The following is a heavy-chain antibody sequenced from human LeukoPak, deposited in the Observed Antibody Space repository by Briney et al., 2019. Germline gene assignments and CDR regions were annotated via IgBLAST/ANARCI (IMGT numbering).Heavy chain of an antibody. CDR3: ARDQGSCHYPGPFDY. CDR2: ISYDGSNK. V-gene: IGHV3-30*03. CDR1: GFTFSNYV. J-gene: IGHJ4*02. D-gene: IGHD3-10*01. Sequence: GGSLRLSCAPSGFTFSNYVMHWVRQAPGKGLEWVAVISYDGSNKYYVDSVKGRFTISRDNSKNTLYLQMNSLRAEDTAVYYCARDQGSCHYPGPFDYWGQGTLVTVSS.